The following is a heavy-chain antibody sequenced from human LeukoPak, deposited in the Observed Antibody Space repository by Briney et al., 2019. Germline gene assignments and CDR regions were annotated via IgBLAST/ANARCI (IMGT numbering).Heavy chain of an antibody. CDR1: GGSISSSSYY. CDR2: IYHSGST. D-gene: IGHD4-23*01. Sequence: PSETLSLTCTVSGGSISSSSYYWGWIRQPPGKGLEWIGSIYHSGSTYYNPSLKSRVTISVDTSKNQFSLKLSSVTAADTAVYYCARDNSVEDTAWWFDPWGQGTLVTVSS. CDR3: ARDNSVEDTAWWFDP. V-gene: IGHV4-39*07. J-gene: IGHJ5*02.